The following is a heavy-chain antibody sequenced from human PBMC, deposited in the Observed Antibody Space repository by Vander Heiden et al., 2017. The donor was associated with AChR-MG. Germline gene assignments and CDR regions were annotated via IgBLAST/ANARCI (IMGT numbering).Heavy chain of an antibody. Sequence: EVQLVQSGAEVQKPGESLKISCKGSGYSFTSYWIGWVRQMPGKGLEWMGIIYPGEYDTRYSTSFQGKVTISAEKSISTAYRKWRSLKASDTAMYYCARPSGRRAVVDYWGQGTLVTVSS. CDR1: GYSFTSYW. D-gene: IGHD2-15*01. CDR2: IYPGEYDT. V-gene: IGHV5-51*01. CDR3: ARPSGRRAVVDY. J-gene: IGHJ4*02.